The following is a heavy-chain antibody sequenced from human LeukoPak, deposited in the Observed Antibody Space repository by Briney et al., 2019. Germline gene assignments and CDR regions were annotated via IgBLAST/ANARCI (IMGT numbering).Heavy chain of an antibody. CDR2: IDASGSYI. D-gene: IGHD3-10*01. J-gene: IGHJ3*01. Sequence: GGSLRLSCTASGFTFSNYGLNWVRQAPGKGLEWVSFIDASGSYIYYGDSVKGRVTISRDNAKNSLYLQMNGLRAEDTAVYYCARGRSITLLRGVAMSDGFDVWGQGAMVTVSS. CDR1: GFTFSNYG. CDR3: ARGRSITLLRGVAMSDGFDV. V-gene: IGHV3-21*01.